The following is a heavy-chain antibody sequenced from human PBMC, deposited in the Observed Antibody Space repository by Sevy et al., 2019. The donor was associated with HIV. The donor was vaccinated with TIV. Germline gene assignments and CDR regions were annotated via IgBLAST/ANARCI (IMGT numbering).Heavy chain of an antibody. D-gene: IGHD2-15*01. J-gene: IGHJ4*02. CDR3: TTLAVADLGVLSLH. Sequence: GGSLRLSCAASGFTFSIAWMSWVRQAPGKGLEWVGRIKSKADGGTTDYTAPVKGRFTISRDDSKNTLYLHINTLKTEDTAVYYCTTLAVADLGVLSLHWGQGTLVTVSS. CDR2: IKSKADGGTT. V-gene: IGHV3-15*01. CDR1: GFTFSIAW.